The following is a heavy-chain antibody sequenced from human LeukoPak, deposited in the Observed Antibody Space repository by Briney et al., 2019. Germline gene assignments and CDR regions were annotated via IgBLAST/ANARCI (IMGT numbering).Heavy chain of an antibody. Sequence: PSETLSLTCTVSGGSISSSDYYWGCIRQSPGKGLEWIGTISDSGSTNYNPSLKSRVTISVDKSKNQFSLKLSSVTAADTAVYYCARDNNYGDYYYWGQGTLVTVSS. CDR3: ARDNNYGDYYY. CDR2: ISDSGST. CDR1: GGSISSSDYY. V-gene: IGHV4-39*07. D-gene: IGHD4-17*01. J-gene: IGHJ4*02.